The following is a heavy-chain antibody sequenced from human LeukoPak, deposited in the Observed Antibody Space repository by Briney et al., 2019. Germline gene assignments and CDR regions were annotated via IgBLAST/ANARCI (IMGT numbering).Heavy chain of an antibody. J-gene: IGHJ3*02. CDR2: ISYDGSNK. D-gene: IGHD2-2*01. V-gene: IGHV3-30-3*01. CDR3: ARSRPYCSSTSCYFGAFDI. CDR1: GFTFSSYA. Sequence: GGSLRLSCAASGFTFSSYAMHWVRQAPGKGLEWVAVISYDGSNKYYADSVKGRFTISRDNSKNTLYLQMNSLRAEDTAVYYCARSRPYCSSTSCYFGAFDIWGQGTMVTVSS.